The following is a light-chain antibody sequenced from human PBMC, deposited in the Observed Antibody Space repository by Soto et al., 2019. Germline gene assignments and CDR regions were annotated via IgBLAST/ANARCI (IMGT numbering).Light chain of an antibody. V-gene: IGKV1-5*01. CDR1: QSISGW. CDR2: DAS. Sequence: DIQMTQSPPTLSASVGDRVTLTCRASQSISGWLAWYQQKPGKAPKLLIYDASTLESGVPSRFSGSGSGTEVTLTISSLQPEDFATYYCHQYNTYSQTFGQGTKVEI. J-gene: IGKJ1*01. CDR3: HQYNTYSQT.